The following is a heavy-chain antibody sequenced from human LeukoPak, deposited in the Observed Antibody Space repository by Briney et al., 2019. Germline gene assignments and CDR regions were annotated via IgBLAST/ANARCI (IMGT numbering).Heavy chain of an antibody. D-gene: IGHD3-22*01. CDR3: AREGVYFGNSAYYF. CDR2: IYIRGTT. V-gene: IGHV4-4*07. J-gene: IGHJ4*02. CDR1: GDAISSYY. Sequence: PSETLSLTCTVSGDAISSYYWAWIRQPAGKGLEWIGRIYIRGTTNYNPSLTSRVTMSVDTSKTQFSLRLNSVTAADTAVYYCAREGVYFGNSAYYFWGQGTLVTVSS.